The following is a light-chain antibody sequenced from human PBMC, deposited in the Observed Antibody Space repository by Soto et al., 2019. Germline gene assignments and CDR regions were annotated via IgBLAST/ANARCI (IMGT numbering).Light chain of an antibody. CDR3: QVWNNNNDHVA. CDR2: YDN. J-gene: IGLJ2*01. V-gene: IGLV3-21*04. CDR1: NIESKS. Sequence: SYELTQAPSVSVAPGMTARITCGGDNIESKSVHWYRQKPGQAPVLVIYYDNDRPSGIPDRFSGSNSGNTATLTISRVEAGDEADYLCQVWNNNNDHVAFGGGTKLTVL.